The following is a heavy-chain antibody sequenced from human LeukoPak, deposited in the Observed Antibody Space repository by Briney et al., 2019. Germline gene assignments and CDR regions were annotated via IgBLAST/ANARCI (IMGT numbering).Heavy chain of an antibody. Sequence: GGSLRLSCAASGFPFSNYAMSWVRQAPGKGLEWVSVIGSSGDNIYYADSVKGRLTISRDNSKNTLYLQMNSLRAEDTAVYYCAKQDIVFVPAASLFKTEFDFWGQGALVTVFS. CDR1: GFPFSNYA. D-gene: IGHD2-2*01. J-gene: IGHJ4*02. CDR2: IGSSGDNI. V-gene: IGHV3-23*01. CDR3: AKQDIVFVPAASLFKTEFDF.